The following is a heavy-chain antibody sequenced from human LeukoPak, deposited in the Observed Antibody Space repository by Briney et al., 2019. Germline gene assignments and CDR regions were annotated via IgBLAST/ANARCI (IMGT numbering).Heavy chain of an antibody. J-gene: IGHJ3*02. D-gene: IGHD3-9*01. CDR1: GFTFSGYN. CDR3: ARDYKDDILTGYHDAFDI. Sequence: GGSLRLSCAASGFTFSGYNMNWVRQAPGKGLEWVSSISSSSSYIYYADSVKGRFTISRDNAKNSLYLQMNSLRAEDTAVYYCARDYKDDILTGYHDAFDIWGQGTVVTVSS. V-gene: IGHV3-21*01. CDR2: ISSSSSYI.